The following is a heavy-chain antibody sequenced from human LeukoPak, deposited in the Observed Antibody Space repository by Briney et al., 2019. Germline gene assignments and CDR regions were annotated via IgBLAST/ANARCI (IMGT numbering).Heavy chain of an antibody. CDR1: GYTFTGYY. CDR2: INPNSGGT. V-gene: IGHV1-2*02. D-gene: IGHD5-12*01. Sequence: ASVKVSCKASGYTFTGYYMHWVRQAPGQGLEWMGWINPNSGGTNYAQKFQGRVTMTRDTSISTAYMELSSLRSEDTAVYYCARLGSGYDPGDFWGQGTLVTVST. J-gene: IGHJ4*02. CDR3: ARLGSGYDPGDF.